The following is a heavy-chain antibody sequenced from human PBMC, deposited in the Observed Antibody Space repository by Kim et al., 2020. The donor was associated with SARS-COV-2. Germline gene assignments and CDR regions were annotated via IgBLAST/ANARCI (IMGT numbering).Heavy chain of an antibody. CDR1: GFTFSNAW. Sequence: GGSLRLSCVASGFTFSNAWMNWVRQAPGKGLEWIGRIKSKADGGAIDYGAHVKGRFTISRDDSKNTLYVQMNSVNSEDTAVYYCSTGHANCGGYCFHYWGQGTTVTVSS. CDR2: IKSKADGGAI. V-gene: IGHV3-15*01. CDR3: STGHANCGGYCFHY. J-gene: IGHJ4*01. D-gene: IGHD2-21*01.